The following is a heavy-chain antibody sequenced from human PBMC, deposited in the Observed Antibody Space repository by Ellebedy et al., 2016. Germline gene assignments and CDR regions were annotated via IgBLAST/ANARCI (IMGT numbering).Heavy chain of an antibody. CDR2: IYPGDSYT. V-gene: IGHV5-51*01. D-gene: IGHD3-16*02. Sequence: GESLKISCKGSGYSFTSYWIGWVRQMPGKGLEWMGIIYPGDSYTRYSPSFQGQVTISAEKSISTAYLQWSSLKASDTAMYYCARIMITFGGVIAPIDYFDYWGQGTLVTVSS. CDR3: ARIMITFGGVIAPIDYFDY. J-gene: IGHJ4*02. CDR1: GYSFTSYW.